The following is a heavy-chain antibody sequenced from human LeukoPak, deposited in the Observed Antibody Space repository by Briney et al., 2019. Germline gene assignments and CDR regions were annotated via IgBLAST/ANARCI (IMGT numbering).Heavy chain of an antibody. J-gene: IGHJ6*03. CDR2: INWNGGST. CDR1: GFTFDDYG. V-gene: IGHV3-20*04. Sequence: GGSLRLSCAASGFTFDDYGMSWVRQAPGKGLEWVSGINWNGGSTGYADSMKGRVTISRDNAKNSLYLQMNSLRAEDTALYYCARGVSQYSNYYYSYYMDVGGKGTTVTVFS. CDR3: ARGVSQYSNYYYSYYMDV. D-gene: IGHD4-11*01.